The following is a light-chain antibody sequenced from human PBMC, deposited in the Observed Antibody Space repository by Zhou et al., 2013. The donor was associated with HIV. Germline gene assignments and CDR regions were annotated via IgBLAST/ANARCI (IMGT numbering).Light chain of an antibody. CDR2: AAS. CDR1: QDISSW. CDR3: LQHNSYPWT. Sequence: DIQMTQSPSSVSASVGDRVTITCRASQDISSWLVWYQQKPGKAPKLLIYAASSLQSGVPSRFSGSGSGTEFTLTISSLQPEDFATYYCLQHNSYPWTFGQGTKVEVK. J-gene: IGKJ1*01. V-gene: IGKV1-12*01.